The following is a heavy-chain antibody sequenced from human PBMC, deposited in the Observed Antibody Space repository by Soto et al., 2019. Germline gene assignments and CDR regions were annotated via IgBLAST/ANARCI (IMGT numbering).Heavy chain of an antibody. CDR2: IYYSGST. D-gene: IGHD6-13*01. J-gene: IGHJ4*02. V-gene: IGHV4-30-4*01. CDR1: GGSISSGDYY. Sequence: SETLSLTCTVSGGSISSGDYYWSWIRQPPGKGLEWIGYIYYSGSTYYNPSLKSRVTISVDTSKNQFSLKLSSVTAADTAVYYCARDPLAAAGTDFDYWGQGPLVTVSS. CDR3: ARDPLAAAGTDFDY.